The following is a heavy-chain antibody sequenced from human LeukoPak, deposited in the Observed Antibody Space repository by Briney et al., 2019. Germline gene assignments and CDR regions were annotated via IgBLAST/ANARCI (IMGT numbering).Heavy chain of an antibody. Sequence: GGSLRLSCAASGFTFSSYAMSWVRQAPGKGLEWVSGISGSGDNTYYADSVKGRFTISRDNTKNTLYVQVNSLGTEDTAAYYCAKGSYYDSSGSFYFDYWGQGTLVTVSS. D-gene: IGHD3-22*01. V-gene: IGHV3-23*01. CDR3: AKGSYYDSSGSFYFDY. J-gene: IGHJ4*02. CDR2: ISGSGDNT. CDR1: GFTFSSYA.